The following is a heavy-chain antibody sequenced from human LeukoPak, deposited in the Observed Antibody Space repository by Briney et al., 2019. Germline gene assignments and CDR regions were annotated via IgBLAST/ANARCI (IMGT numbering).Heavy chain of an antibody. D-gene: IGHD3-10*01. CDR2: ISSNGGST. CDR3: ARAPGSGTNYYYYMDV. CDR1: GFTFSSYT. J-gene: IGHJ6*03. Sequence: GGSLRLSCAASGFTFSSYTMHWVRRAPGKGREYVSAISSNGGSTYYANSVKGRFTISRDNSKNTLYLHMGSLRAEDMAVYYCARAPGSGTNYYYYMDVWGKGTTVTISS. V-gene: IGHV3-64*01.